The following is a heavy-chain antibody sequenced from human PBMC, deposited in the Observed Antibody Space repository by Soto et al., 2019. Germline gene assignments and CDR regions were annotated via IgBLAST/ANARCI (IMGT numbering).Heavy chain of an antibody. CDR3: GRDRADREIAAVPYFDY. Sequence: ASVKVSCKASGYTFTGYYLHWVRQAPGQGLEWVGWINPNSGGTSYAQKFQGWVTMTRDTSISTVYMELSRLKSDDTAVYYCGRDRADREIAAVPYFDYWGQGPLVTVSS. CDR1: GYTFTGYY. D-gene: IGHD6-25*01. J-gene: IGHJ4*02. V-gene: IGHV1-2*04. CDR2: INPNSGGT.